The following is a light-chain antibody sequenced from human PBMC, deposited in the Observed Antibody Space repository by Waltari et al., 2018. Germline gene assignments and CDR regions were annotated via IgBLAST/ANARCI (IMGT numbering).Light chain of an antibody. Sequence: EVVVTQSPLSLSVILGQPASIPCKSSQSLAHNNANTYLEWFQHRPGQSPRRLIYRMSNRDSGVPERFSGSGSGTDFTLKISRVEAEDVGVYYCMQSTHWPPTFGQGTRLEIK. CDR3: MQSTHWPPT. CDR2: RMS. V-gene: IGKV2-30*02. CDR1: QSLAHNNANTY. J-gene: IGKJ5*01.